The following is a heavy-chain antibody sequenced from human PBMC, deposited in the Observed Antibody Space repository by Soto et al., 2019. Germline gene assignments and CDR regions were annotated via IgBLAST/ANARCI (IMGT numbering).Heavy chain of an antibody. CDR3: ASEGGYSYGFDN. CDR1: GGTFSSYT. Sequence: ASVKVSCKASGGTFSSYTISWVRQAPGQGLEWMGRIIPNSGNTGYAQKFQGRVTMTRNTSISTAYMELSSLRSEDTAVYYCASEGGYSYGFDNWGQGTLVPVSS. J-gene: IGHJ4*02. CDR2: IIPNSGNT. V-gene: IGHV1-8*02. D-gene: IGHD5-18*01.